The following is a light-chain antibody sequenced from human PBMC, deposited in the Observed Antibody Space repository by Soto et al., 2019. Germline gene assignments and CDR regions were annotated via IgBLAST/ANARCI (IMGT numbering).Light chain of an antibody. CDR3: QTWGTGIQGV. Sequence: QLVLTQSPSASASLGASVKLTCTLSSGHSSYAIAWHQQQPEKGPRYLMKLNSDRSHSKGDGIPDRFSGSSSGAERYLTISSLQSEDEADYYCQTWGTGIQGVFGGGTKLTVL. J-gene: IGLJ3*02. CDR1: SGHSSYA. CDR2: LNSDRSH. V-gene: IGLV4-69*01.